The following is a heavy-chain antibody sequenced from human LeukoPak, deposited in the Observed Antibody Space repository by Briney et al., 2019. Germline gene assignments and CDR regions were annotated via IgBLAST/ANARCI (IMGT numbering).Heavy chain of an antibody. CDR3: AKSGYNRFDY. J-gene: IGHJ4*02. Sequence: GGSLRLSCAASGFTFSSSAMSWVRQAPGKGLEWVSSISGSGSGGSTYYADSVKGRFTISRDNSKNTLYLKMNSLRAEDTAVYYCAKSGYNRFDYWGQGTLVTVSS. V-gene: IGHV3-23*01. D-gene: IGHD5-24*01. CDR2: ISGSGSGGST. CDR1: GFTFSSSA.